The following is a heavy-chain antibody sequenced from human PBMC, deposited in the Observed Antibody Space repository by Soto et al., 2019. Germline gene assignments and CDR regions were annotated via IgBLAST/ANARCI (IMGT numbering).Heavy chain of an antibody. J-gene: IGHJ4*02. CDR2: ISYDGSNK. CDR3: AKDVSGGNSGDYFDY. CDR1: GFTFSSYG. D-gene: IGHD2-21*02. V-gene: IGHV3-30*18. Sequence: QVQLVESGGGVVQPGRSLRLSCAASGFTFSSYGMHWVRQAPGKGLEWVAVISYDGSNKYYADSVKGRFTISRDNSKNTLYLQMNSLRAEDTAVYYCAKDVSGGNSGDYFDYWGQGTLVPVSS.